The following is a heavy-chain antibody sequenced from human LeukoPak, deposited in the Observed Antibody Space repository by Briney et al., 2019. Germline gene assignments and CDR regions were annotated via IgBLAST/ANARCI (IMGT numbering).Heavy chain of an antibody. Sequence: GGSLRLSCAPSGFTFSSYWMSWVRQAPGKGLEWVANIKQDGSEKYYVDSVKGRFTISRDNAKNSLYLQMNSLRAEDTAVYYCARAVDCSSTSCYGGDDYWGQGTLVTVSS. CDR3: ARAVDCSSTSCYGGDDY. D-gene: IGHD2-2*01. J-gene: IGHJ4*02. V-gene: IGHV3-7*01. CDR2: IKQDGSEK. CDR1: GFTFSSYW.